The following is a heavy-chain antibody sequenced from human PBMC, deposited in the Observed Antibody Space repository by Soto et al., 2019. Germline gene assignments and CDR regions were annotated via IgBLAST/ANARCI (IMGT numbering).Heavy chain of an antibody. Sequence: GGSLRLSCAASGFTFSSYSMRWVRQAPGKGLEWVSYISSSSGTIYYADSVKGRFTISRDNAKNSLYLQMNSLRAEDTAVYYCAREGWPFDYWGQGTLVTVSS. CDR1: GFTFSSYS. V-gene: IGHV3-48*01. CDR3: AREGWPFDY. CDR2: ISSSSGTI. J-gene: IGHJ4*02.